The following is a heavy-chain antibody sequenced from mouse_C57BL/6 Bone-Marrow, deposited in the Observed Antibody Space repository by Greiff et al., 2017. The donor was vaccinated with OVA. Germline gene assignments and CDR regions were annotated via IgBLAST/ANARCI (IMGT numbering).Heavy chain of an antibody. CDR1: GYTFTSYG. Sequence: QVQLQQSGAELARPGASVKLSCKASGYTFTSYGISWVKQRTGQGLEWIGEIYPRSGNTYYNEKFKGKATLTADKSSSTAYMKLLSLSSYDSAVYFCSRLLLGAYWGPGTLVTVSA. CDR2: IYPRSGNT. D-gene: IGHD2-12*01. CDR3: SRLLLGAY. J-gene: IGHJ3*01. V-gene: IGHV1-81*01.